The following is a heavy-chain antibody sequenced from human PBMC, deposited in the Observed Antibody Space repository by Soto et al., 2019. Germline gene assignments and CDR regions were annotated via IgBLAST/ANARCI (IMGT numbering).Heavy chain of an antibody. CDR2: IYPSDSDT. V-gene: IGHV5-51*01. Sequence: GESLKISGDGSGYNFAGYWIAWVRQMHGKGLELMGIIYPSDSDTRYRPSFQDNVTVSGDKSITTAYLRWSSLKASDTAIYYCARSQPIAAAGYYYYYGLDVWGQGTTVTVSS. J-gene: IGHJ6*02. CDR3: ARSQPIAAAGYYYYYGLDV. CDR1: GYNFAGYW. D-gene: IGHD6-13*01.